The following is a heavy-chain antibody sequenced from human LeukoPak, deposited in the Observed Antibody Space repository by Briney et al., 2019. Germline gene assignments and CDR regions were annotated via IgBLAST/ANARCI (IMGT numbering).Heavy chain of an antibody. CDR1: GYALTGYY. CDR2: INPNIGDT. V-gene: IGHV1-2*02. Sequence: ASVKVSCKASGYALTGYYFHWLRQDPGQGLEWMGWINPNIGDTNYAEKFQGRVTLTRDTSINIAYMELSGLTSDDTAVYYCARSSGFFYYFDYWGQGTLVTVSS. J-gene: IGHJ4*02. CDR3: ARSSGFFYYFDY. D-gene: IGHD3-22*01.